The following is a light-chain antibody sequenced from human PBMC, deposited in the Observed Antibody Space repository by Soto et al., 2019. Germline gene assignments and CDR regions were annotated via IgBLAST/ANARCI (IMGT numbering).Light chain of an antibody. CDR2: DDS. Sequence: SYELTQPTSVSVAPGQTARITCGGNNIGSKSVHWYQQKAGQAPVLVVHDDSDLPSGIPERFSGSNSGNTATLTISSVAVGDEADYYCQVWDSISDMGVFGTGTKLTVL. CDR3: QVWDSISDMGV. J-gene: IGLJ1*01. V-gene: IGLV3-21*02. CDR1: NIGSKS.